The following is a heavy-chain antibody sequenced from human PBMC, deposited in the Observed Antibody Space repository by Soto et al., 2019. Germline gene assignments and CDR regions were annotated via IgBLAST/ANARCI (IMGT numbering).Heavy chain of an antibody. J-gene: IGHJ4*02. CDR2: ITSISSHI. CDR3: AGGLGGVVAGRAYYFDC. D-gene: IGHD2-15*01. V-gene: IGHV3-21*01. Sequence: EVQLVESGGGLVKPGGSLRLSCAASGFTFSNYNMNWVRQAPGKGLEWVSSITSISSHIYYADSLKGRFTISRDNARNSLYLQRDSLRAEDTVVYYCAGGLGGVVAGRAYYFDCWGQGPLVTVSS. CDR1: GFTFSNYN.